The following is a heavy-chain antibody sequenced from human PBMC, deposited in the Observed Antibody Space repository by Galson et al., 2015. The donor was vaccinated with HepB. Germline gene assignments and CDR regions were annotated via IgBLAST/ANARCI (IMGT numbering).Heavy chain of an antibody. D-gene: IGHD6-19*01. V-gene: IGHV1-8*01. CDR1: GYTFTSYD. CDR3: ARVDISVAGGRRFDP. J-gene: IGHJ5*02. CDR2: MNPNSDNT. Sequence: SVKVSCKASGYTFTSYDINWVRQATGQGLEWMGWMNPNSDNTGYAQKFQGRVTMTRNTSISTAYMELRSLKPEDTAIYYCARVDISVAGGRRFDPWGQGTLVIVSS.